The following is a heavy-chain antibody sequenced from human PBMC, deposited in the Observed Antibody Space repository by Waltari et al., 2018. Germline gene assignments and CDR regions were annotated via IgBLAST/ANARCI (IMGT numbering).Heavy chain of an antibody. CDR2: INPNSGGT. Sequence: QVQLVQSGAEVKKPGASVKVSCKASGYTFTGYYMHWVRQAPGQGLEWMGWINPNSGGTDYAQKFQGRVTMTRDTSISTAYMELSRLRSDDTAVYYCARDLGGDFWRKGFDYWGQGTLVTVSS. J-gene: IGHJ4*02. CDR3: ARDLGGDFWRKGFDY. V-gene: IGHV1-2*02. CDR1: GYTFTGYY. D-gene: IGHD3-3*01.